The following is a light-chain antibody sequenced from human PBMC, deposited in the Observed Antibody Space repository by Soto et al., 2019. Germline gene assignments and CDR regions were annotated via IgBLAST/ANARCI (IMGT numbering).Light chain of an antibody. J-gene: IGKJ5*01. V-gene: IGKV1-39*01. Sequence: DIQMTQSPSSLSAAVGDRVTITCRASQSISRYLNWYQQRPGTAPKLLISAASSLQSGVPSRFSGSGSGTHFTLTISSLQPEDFGTYFCQQSYSTLTFGQGTRLEIK. CDR3: QQSYSTLT. CDR2: AAS. CDR1: QSISRY.